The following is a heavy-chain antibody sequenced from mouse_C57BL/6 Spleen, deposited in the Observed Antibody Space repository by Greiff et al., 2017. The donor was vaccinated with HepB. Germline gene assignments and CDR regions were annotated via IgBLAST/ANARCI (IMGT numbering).Heavy chain of an antibody. J-gene: IGHJ1*03. Sequence: EVQLQQSGTVLARPGASVKMSCKTSGYTFTSYWMHWVKQRPGQGLEWIGAIYPGNSDTSYNQKFKGKAKLTAVTSASTAYMELSSLTTEDSAVYYCTREGIDYGSSYGYFDVWGTGTTVTVSS. V-gene: IGHV1-5*01. CDR1: GYTFTSYW. CDR3: TREGIDYGSSYGYFDV. D-gene: IGHD1-1*01. CDR2: IYPGNSDT.